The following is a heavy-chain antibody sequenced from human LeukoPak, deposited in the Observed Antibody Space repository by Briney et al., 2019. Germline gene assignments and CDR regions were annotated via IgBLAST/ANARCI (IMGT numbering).Heavy chain of an antibody. Sequence: GGPLRLSCAASGFTFSSYSMHWVRQAPGKGLEWVSYISSSSCTIYYEDSVKGRFTISRDNAKNSLYLQMNSLRAEDTAVYYCARVRGYSGYDSWVRYFDYWGQGTLVTVSS. D-gene: IGHD5-12*01. CDR1: GFTFSSYS. J-gene: IGHJ4*02. V-gene: IGHV3-48*01. CDR2: ISSSSCTI. CDR3: ARVRGYSGYDSWVRYFDY.